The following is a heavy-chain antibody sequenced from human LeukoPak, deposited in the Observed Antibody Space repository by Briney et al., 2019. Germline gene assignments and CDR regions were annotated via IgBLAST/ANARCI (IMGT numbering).Heavy chain of an antibody. D-gene: IGHD1/OR15-1a*01. CDR1: GFTFSSYA. Sequence: GGSLRLSCAASGFTFSSYAMSWVRQAPGKGLEWVSAISGSGGSTYYADSVKGRFTISRDNSKNTLYLQMNSLRAEDTAVYYCAKTPSRFNNWNIYYFDYWGQGTLVTVSS. V-gene: IGHV3-23*01. J-gene: IGHJ4*02. CDR2: ISGSGGST. CDR3: AKTPSRFNNWNIYYFDY.